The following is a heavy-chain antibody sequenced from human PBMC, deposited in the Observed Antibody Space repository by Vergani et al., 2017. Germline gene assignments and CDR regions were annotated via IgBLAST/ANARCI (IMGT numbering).Heavy chain of an antibody. V-gene: IGHV4-59*01. J-gene: IGHJ4*02. D-gene: IGHD4-17*01. CDR2: IYYSGST. CDR1: GGSISSYY. Sequence: QVQLQESGPGLVKPSETLSLTCTVSGGSISSYYWSWIRQPPGKGLGWIGYIYYSGSTNYNPYLKSRVTISVDTSKNQFSLKLSSVTAAATAVYYCARVAYGDYYYYFDYWGQGTLVTVSS. CDR3: ARVAYGDYYYYFDY.